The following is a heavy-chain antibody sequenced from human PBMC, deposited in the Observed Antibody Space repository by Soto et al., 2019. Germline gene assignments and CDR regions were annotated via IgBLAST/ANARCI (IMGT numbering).Heavy chain of an antibody. V-gene: IGHV3-33*01. Sequence: QVQLVESGGGVVQPGRSLRLSCAASGFTFSSYGMHWVRQAPGKGLEWVAVIWYDGSNKYYADSVKGRFTISRDNSKNTLYLQMNSLRAEDTAVYYCASDGDGSSWDDMVYWGQGTLVTVSS. CDR3: ASDGDGSSWDDMVY. J-gene: IGHJ4*02. CDR1: GFTFSSYG. D-gene: IGHD6-13*01. CDR2: IWYDGSNK.